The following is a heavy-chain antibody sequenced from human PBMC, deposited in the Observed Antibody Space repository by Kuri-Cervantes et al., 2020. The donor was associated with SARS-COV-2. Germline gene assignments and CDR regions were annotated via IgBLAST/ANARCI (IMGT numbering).Heavy chain of an antibody. D-gene: IGHD4-17*01. V-gene: IGHV3-48*03. CDR3: ARITLYGDYFDY. CDR1: GFTFSSYE. J-gene: IGHJ4*02. Sequence: GESLKISCAASGFTFSSYEMNWVRQAPGKGLEWVSYISSSGSTTYYADSVKGRFTISRDNAKNSLYLQMNSLRAEDTALYYCARITLYGDYFDYWGQGTLVTVSS. CDR2: ISSSGSTT.